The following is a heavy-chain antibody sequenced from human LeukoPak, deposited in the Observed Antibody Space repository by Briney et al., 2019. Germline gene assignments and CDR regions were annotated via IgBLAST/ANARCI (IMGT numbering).Heavy chain of an antibody. Sequence: SVKVSCKASGGTFSYYAISWVRQAPGRGLEWMGRIIPIFGTTNYAQKFQGRVTITTDESTSTAYMELSSLRSEDTAVYYCARPSRAYYYYYYMDVWGKGTTVTVSS. CDR2: IIPIFGTT. CDR1: GGTFSYYA. J-gene: IGHJ6*03. CDR3: ARPSRAYYYYYYMDV. V-gene: IGHV1-69*05.